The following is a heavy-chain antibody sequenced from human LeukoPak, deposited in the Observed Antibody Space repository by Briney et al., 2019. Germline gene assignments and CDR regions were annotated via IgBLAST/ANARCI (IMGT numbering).Heavy chain of an antibody. CDR2: ISGSGGST. CDR3: ATTSAMSCSSSSCYSDY. Sequence: GGSLRLSRAASGFTFSSYAMSWVRQAPEKGLEWVSGISGSGGSTYYADSVKGRFTISRDNSKNTLYLQMNSLRAEDTAVFYCATTSAMSCSSSSCYSDYWGQGTLVTVSS. J-gene: IGHJ4*02. CDR1: GFTFSSYA. V-gene: IGHV3-23*01. D-gene: IGHD2-2*01.